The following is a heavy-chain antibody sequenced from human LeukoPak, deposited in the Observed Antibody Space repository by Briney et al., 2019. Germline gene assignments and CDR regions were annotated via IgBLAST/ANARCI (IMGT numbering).Heavy chain of an antibody. D-gene: IGHD6-25*01. CDR1: GFTFSSYA. CDR3: ARKGIGSSRYQNMDV. V-gene: IGHV3-23*01. CDR2: ISIDGGRT. Sequence: PGGSLRLSCAASGFTFSSYAMSWVRQAPGKGPEWVSTISIDGGRTYYADSVKGRFTVSRDTSKNTLYLQMNSLRAEDTAVYYCARKGIGSSRYQNMDVWGQGTLVTVSS. J-gene: IGHJ4*02.